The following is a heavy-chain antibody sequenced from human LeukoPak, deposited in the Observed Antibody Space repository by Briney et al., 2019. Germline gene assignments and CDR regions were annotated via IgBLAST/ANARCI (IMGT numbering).Heavy chain of an antibody. D-gene: IGHD3-16*01. CDR1: GGSFSGYY. J-gene: IGHJ4*02. V-gene: IGHV4-34*01. CDR2: INHSGST. Sequence: TPSETLSLTCAVYGGSFSGYYWSWIRQPPGKGLEWIGEINHSGSTNYNPSLKSRVTISVDTSKNQFSLKLSSVTAADTAVYCCASRWYDYVWGLNSDYWGQGTLVTVS. CDR3: ASRWYDYVWGLNSDY.